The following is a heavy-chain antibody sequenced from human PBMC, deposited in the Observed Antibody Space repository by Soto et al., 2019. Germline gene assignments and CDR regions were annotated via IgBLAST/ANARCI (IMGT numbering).Heavy chain of an antibody. CDR2: IYYSGST. CDR1: GGSISSGDYY. CDR3: ARAPTGLGHYFDY. V-gene: IGHV4-30-4*01. D-gene: IGHD2-8*02. J-gene: IGHJ4*02. Sequence: SETLSLTCTVSGGSISSGDYYWSWIRQPPGKGLEWIGYIYYSGSTYYNPSLKSRVTISVDTSKNQFSLKLSSVTAADTAVYYRARAPTGLGHYFDYWGQGTLVTSPQ.